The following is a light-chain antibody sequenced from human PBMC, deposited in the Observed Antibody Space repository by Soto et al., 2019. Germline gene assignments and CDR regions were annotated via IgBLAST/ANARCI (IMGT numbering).Light chain of an antibody. CDR1: SSDVGGYNY. V-gene: IGLV2-14*01. CDR3: SSYTSSNTLV. CDR2: EVS. Sequence: QSALTQPASVSGSPGQSITISCTGTSSDVGGYNYVSWYQQHPGKAPKLMIYEVSNRPSGVSNRFSGSKSGTTASLTIFGLQAEDEADYYCSSYTSSNTLVFGGGTKLTVL. J-gene: IGLJ2*01.